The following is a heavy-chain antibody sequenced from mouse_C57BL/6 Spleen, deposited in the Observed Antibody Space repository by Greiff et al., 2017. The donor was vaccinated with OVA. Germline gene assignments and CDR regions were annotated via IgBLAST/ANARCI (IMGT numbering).Heavy chain of an antibody. CDR1: GYTFTDYY. V-gene: IGHV1-77*01. J-gene: IGHJ1*03. D-gene: IGHD1-1*01. CDR3: ARSPNYYGSSPWYFDV. Sequence: VQLQQSGAELVKPGASVKISCKASGYTFTDYYINWVKQRPGQGLEWIGKIGPGSGSTYYNEKFKGKATLTADKSSSTAYMQLSSLTSEDSAVYFCARSPNYYGSSPWYFDVWGTGTTVTVSS. CDR2: IGPGSGST.